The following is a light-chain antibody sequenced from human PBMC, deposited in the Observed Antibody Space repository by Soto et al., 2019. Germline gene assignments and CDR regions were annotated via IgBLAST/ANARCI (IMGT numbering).Light chain of an antibody. J-gene: IGKJ1*01. V-gene: IGKV1-5*03. CDR1: QSISNW. CDR3: QQYNTYPWT. CDR2: RAS. Sequence: DIQMTQSPSALSASVGDRVIVTCRASQSISNWLAWYQQKPGNAPNLLIYRASNLESGVPSRFSGSGSGREVTLTITSLQTDDFATYYCQQYNTYPWTFGQGTKVEIK.